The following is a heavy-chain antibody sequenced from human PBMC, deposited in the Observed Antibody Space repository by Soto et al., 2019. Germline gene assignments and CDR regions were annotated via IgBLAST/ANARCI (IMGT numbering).Heavy chain of an antibody. CDR2: IYSGGST. CDR3: ARGRVAALLPYYFDL. CDR1: GFSVSNNY. V-gene: IGHV3-53*01. Sequence: GGSLRLSCAASGFSVSNNYLNWVRQAPGKGLEWVSVIYSGGSTYYAGSVKGRFSISRDDSKNTLYLQMNSLRAEDTAVYYCARGRVAALLPYYFDLWGQGTLVTVSS. D-gene: IGHD6-6*01. J-gene: IGHJ4*02.